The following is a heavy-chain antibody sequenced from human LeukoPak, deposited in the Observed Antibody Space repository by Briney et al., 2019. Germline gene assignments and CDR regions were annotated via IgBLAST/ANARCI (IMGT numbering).Heavy chain of an antibody. V-gene: IGHV1-2*02. J-gene: IGHJ6*03. CDR3: ASSHCTNGVCAYYYYYMDV. Sequence: GASVTVSCKASGYAFTGYYMHWVRQAPGQGLEWMGWINPNSGGTNYAQKFQGRVTMTRDTSISTAYMELSRLRSDDTAVYYCASSHCTNGVCAYYYYYMDVWGKGTTVTVSS. D-gene: IGHD2-8*01. CDR1: GYAFTGYY. CDR2: INPNSGGT.